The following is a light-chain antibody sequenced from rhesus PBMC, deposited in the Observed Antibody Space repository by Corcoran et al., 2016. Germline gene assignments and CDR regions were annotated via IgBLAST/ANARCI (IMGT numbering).Light chain of an antibody. CDR2: RAS. V-gene: IGKV1S9*01. CDR3: QQGYSYPLT. Sequence: DIQMTQSPSSLSASVGDRVTITCQASQSLSNYVNWYQQKPGKIPKRLIYRASSLQSGIPSRFSGIGSGTDLTLTLSSLQPEDFATYYCQQGYSYPLTFGGGTKVELK. CDR1: QSLSNY. J-gene: IGKJ4*01.